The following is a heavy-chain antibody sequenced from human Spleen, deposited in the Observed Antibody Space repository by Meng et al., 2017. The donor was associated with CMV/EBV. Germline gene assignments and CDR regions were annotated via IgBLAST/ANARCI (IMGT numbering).Heavy chain of an antibody. D-gene: IGHD3-22*01. J-gene: IGHJ4*02. CDR2: IIPIFGTA. CDR3: ARGPYYYDSSGYYLDY. CDR1: GGTFSSYA. Sequence: SVKVSCKASGGTFSSYAISWVRQAPGQGLEWMGGIIPIFGTANYAQKFQGRVTITTDESTSTAYMELSSLRSEDTAVYYCARGPYYYDSSGYYLDYWGQGTLVTVSS. V-gene: IGHV1-69*05.